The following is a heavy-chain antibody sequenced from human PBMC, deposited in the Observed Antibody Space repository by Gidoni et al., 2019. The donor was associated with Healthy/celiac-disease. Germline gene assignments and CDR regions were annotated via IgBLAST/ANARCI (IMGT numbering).Heavy chain of an antibody. D-gene: IGHD2-21*02. Sequence: EVQLVQSGAEVKKPGESLKISCKGSGYSFTSYWIGWVRQMPGQGLEWMVIIYPGDSDTRYSPSFQGQVTISADKSISTAYLQWSSLKASDTAMYYCARSVGYCGGDCYAEYDPWGQGTLVTVSS. V-gene: IGHV5-51*01. J-gene: IGHJ5*02. CDR2: IYPGDSDT. CDR1: GYSFTSYW. CDR3: ARSVGYCGGDCYAEYDP.